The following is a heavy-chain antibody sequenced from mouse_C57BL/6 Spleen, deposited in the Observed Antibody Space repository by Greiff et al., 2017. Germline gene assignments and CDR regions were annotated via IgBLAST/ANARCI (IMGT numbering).Heavy chain of an antibody. D-gene: IGHD1-1*01. CDR3: ARLGNFTTVVPRDEFAY. Sequence: VQLQQSGPELVKPGASVKISCKASGYTFTDYYMNWVKQSHGKSLEWIGDINPNNGGTSYNQKFKGKATLTVNKSSSTAYLERRSLTSEDSAVYYGARLGNFTTVVPRDEFAYWGQGTLVTVSA. CDR1: GYTFTDYY. V-gene: IGHV1-26*01. CDR2: INPNNGGT. J-gene: IGHJ3*01.